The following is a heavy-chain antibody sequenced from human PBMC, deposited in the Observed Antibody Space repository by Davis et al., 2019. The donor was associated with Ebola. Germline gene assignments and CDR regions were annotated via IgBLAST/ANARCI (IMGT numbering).Heavy chain of an antibody. CDR2: INHSGST. CDR1: GGSFSGYY. V-gene: IGHV4-34*01. D-gene: IGHD6-19*01. Sequence: PSETLSLTCAVYGGSFSGYYWSWIRQPPGKGLEWIGEINHSGSTNYNPSLKSRVTISVDTSKNQFSLKLSSVTAADTAVYYCARGRERRQWLPPNWSNWFDPWGQGTLVTVSS. CDR3: ARGRERRQWLPPNWSNWFDP. J-gene: IGHJ5*02.